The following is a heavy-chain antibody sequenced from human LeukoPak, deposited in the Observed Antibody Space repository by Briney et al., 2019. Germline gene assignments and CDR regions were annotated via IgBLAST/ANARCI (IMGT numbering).Heavy chain of an antibody. CDR2: IYYSGST. CDR3: ARVLIYCSGGSCYRGDAFDI. CDR1: GGSISSYY. J-gene: IGHJ3*02. Sequence: ASETLSLTCTVSGGSISSYYWSWIRQPPGKGLEWVGYIYYSGSTNYNPSLKSRVTISVDTSKNQFSLKLSSVTAEDTAVYYCARVLIYCSGGSCYRGDAFDIWGQGTMVTVSS. V-gene: IGHV4-59*01. D-gene: IGHD2-15*01.